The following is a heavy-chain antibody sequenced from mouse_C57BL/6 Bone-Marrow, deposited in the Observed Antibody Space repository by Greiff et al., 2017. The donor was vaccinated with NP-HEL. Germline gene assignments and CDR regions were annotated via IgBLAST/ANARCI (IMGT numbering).Heavy chain of an antibody. Sequence: VQLQQPGAELVKPGASVKMSCKASGYTFTSYWITWVKQRPGQGLEWIGDIYPGSGSTNYNEKFKSKATLTVDTSSSTAYMQLSSLTSEDSAVYYCARGGSNYDYAMDYWGQGTSVTVSS. V-gene: IGHV1-55*01. CDR3: ARGGSNYDYAMDY. J-gene: IGHJ4*01. CDR1: GYTFTSYW. D-gene: IGHD2-5*01. CDR2: IYPGSGST.